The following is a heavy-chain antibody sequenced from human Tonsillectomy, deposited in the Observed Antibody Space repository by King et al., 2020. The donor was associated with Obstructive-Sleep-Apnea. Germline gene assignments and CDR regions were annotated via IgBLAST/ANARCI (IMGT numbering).Heavy chain of an antibody. CDR3: ARIDNTSPWGNWFDP. CDR1: GYTFPNYG. CDR2: TSAYNGKT. D-gene: IGHD1-1*01. J-gene: IGHJ5*02. V-gene: IGHV1-18*04. Sequence: QLVQSGAEVKKPGASVKGSCTASGYTFPNYGLSWVRQAPGLGLEWMGWTSAYNGKTNYAQKFQGRVTMTTDTSPNTDYLELRSLRSDDTAVYYCARIDNTSPWGNWFDPWGQGTLVTVSS.